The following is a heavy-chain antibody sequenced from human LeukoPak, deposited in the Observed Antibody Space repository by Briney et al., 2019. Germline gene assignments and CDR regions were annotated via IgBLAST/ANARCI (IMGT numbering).Heavy chain of an antibody. CDR2: ISGSGGST. CDR3: AKDALAIVVVPAPYYFDY. V-gene: IGHV3-23*01. Sequence: GGSLRLSCAASGFTFSSYAMSWVRQAPGKGLEWVSAISGSGGSTYYADSVKGRFTISRDNSKNTLCLQMNSLRAEDTAVYYCAKDALAIVVVPAPYYFDYWGQGTLVTVSS. CDR1: GFTFSSYA. D-gene: IGHD2-2*03. J-gene: IGHJ4*02.